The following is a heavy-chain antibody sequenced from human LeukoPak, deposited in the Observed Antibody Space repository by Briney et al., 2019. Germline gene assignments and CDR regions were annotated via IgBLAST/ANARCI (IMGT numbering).Heavy chain of an antibody. D-gene: IGHD4-11*01. Sequence: GGSLRLSCAASGFTFSSYAMHWVRQAPGKGLEWVAVISYDGSNKYYADSVKGRFTISRDNSKNTLYLQMNSLRAEDTAVYYCARDLDLYSNLGYFDYWGQGTLVTVSS. J-gene: IGHJ4*02. CDR1: GFTFSSYA. V-gene: IGHV3-30*04. CDR2: ISYDGSNK. CDR3: ARDLDLYSNLGYFDY.